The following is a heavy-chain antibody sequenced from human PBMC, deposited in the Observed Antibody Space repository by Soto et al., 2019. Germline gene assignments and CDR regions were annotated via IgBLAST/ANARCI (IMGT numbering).Heavy chain of an antibody. CDR1: GYTFTSYD. Sequence: VASVKVSCKTSGYTFTSYDIHWVRQATGQGLEWMGWMNPNNGYTDYAQKFQGRVTMTRDTSLSTAYMELSSLTSDDTAVYYCARGRGWRDYWGQGTLVPVSS. J-gene: IGHJ4*02. CDR2: MNPNNGYT. V-gene: IGHV1-8*01. CDR3: ARGRGWRDY. D-gene: IGHD6-19*01.